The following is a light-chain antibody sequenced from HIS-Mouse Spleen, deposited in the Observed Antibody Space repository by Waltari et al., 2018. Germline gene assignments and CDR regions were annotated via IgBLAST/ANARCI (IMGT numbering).Light chain of an antibody. Sequence: DIVMTQSPDSLAVSLGERATINCKSSQSVLYSSNNKNYLAWYQQKPGQPPKLLIYRASTRESGVPDRFSGSGSGTDFTLTISSLQAEDVAVYYCQQYYSTPPLFTFGPGTKVDIK. CDR1: QSVLYSSNNKNY. CDR2: RAS. J-gene: IGKJ3*01. V-gene: IGKV4-1*01. CDR3: QQYYSTPPLFT.